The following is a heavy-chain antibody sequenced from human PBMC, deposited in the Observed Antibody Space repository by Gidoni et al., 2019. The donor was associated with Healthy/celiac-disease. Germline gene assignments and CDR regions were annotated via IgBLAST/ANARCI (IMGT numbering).Heavy chain of an antibody. J-gene: IGHJ5*02. Sequence: EVQLVESGGGLVQPGRSLRLSCAASGFTFDDYAMHWVRQAPGKGLEWVSGISWNSGSIGYADSVKGRFTISRDNAKNSLYLQMNSLRAEDTALYYCAKGGELLHNWFDPWGQGTLVTVSS. V-gene: IGHV3-9*01. CDR3: AKGGELLHNWFDP. D-gene: IGHD1-26*01. CDR1: GFTFDDYA. CDR2: ISWNSGSI.